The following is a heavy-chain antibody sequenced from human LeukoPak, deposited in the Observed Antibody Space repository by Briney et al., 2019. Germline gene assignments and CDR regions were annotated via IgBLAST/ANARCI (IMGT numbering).Heavy chain of an antibody. V-gene: IGHV3-30*03. CDR2: ISYDGSNK. J-gene: IGHJ4*02. CDR1: GFTFSNYW. CDR3: ARDSGFSGTQRGEY. Sequence: GGSLRLSCAASGFTFSNYWMSWVRQAPGKGLQWVAVISYDGSNKYYADSVKGRFTISRDNSKNTLYLQMNSLRAEDTAVCYCARDSGFSGTQRGEYWGQGTLVTVSS. D-gene: IGHD3/OR15-3a*01.